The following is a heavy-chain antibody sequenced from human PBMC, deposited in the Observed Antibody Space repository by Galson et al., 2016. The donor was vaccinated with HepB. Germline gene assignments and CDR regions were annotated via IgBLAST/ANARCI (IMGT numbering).Heavy chain of an antibody. CDR2: ISAYNGNT. CDR1: GYTFTSYD. CDR3: ARDQWELLKWGVYFDY. J-gene: IGHJ4*02. D-gene: IGHD1-26*01. V-gene: IGHV1-18*01. Sequence: SVKVSCKASGYTFTSYDISWVRQAPGQGLEWMGWISAYNGNTNYAQKLQGRVTMTTDTSTSTAYMELRSLRPDDTAVYYWARDQWELLKWGVYFDYWGQGTLVTVSS.